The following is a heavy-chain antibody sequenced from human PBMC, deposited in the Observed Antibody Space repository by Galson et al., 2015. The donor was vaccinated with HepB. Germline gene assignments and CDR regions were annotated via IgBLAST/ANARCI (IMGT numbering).Heavy chain of an antibody. D-gene: IGHD2-15*01. CDR3: AREGCSGGSCFINSRVLPAQYYFDY. J-gene: IGHJ4*02. CDR2: ITSSSSYT. V-gene: IGHV3-11*05. Sequence: SLRLSCAASGFTVSDYYMSWIRQSPGKGLEWVSYITSSSSYTNYADSVKGRLTISRDNAKNSLYLQMNSLRAEDTAVYYCAREGCSGGSCFINSRVLPAQYYFDYWGQGTLVTVSS. CDR1: GFTVSDYY.